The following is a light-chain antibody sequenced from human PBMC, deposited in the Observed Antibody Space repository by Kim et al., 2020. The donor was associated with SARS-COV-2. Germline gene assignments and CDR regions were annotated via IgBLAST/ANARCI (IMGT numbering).Light chain of an antibody. CDR2: SNS. CDR1: SSNIGSNA. Sequence: QSVLTQPPSASGTPGQRVTISCSGSSSNIGSNAVNWYQQLPGTAPKLLIYSNSQRPSGVPGRFSGSKSGTSASLAISGLQSEDEADYYCAAWDDSLNGVVFGGGNKLTVL. CDR3: AAWDDSLNGVV. J-gene: IGLJ2*01. V-gene: IGLV1-44*01.